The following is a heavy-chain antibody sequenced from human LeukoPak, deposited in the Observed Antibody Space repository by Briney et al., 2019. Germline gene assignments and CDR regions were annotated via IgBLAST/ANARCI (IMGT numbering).Heavy chain of an antibody. V-gene: IGHV4-34*01. D-gene: IGHD5-24*01. CDR3: ARALRDGYNSDY. CDR2: INHSGST. J-gene: IGHJ4*02. CDR1: GGSFSGYY. Sequence: SETLSLTCAVYGGSFSGYYWSWIRQPPGKGLEWIGEINHSGSTNYNPSLKSRVTISVDTSKNQFSLKLSSVTAADTAVYYCARALRDGYNSDYWGQGTLVTVSS.